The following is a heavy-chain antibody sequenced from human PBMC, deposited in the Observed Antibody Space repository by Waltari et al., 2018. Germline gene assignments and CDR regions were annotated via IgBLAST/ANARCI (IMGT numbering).Heavy chain of an antibody. J-gene: IGHJ5*02. CDR1: GYTFTDYY. CDR3: ARDEVEPRGINPELNWFDP. D-gene: IGHD2-2*01. Sequence: QVQLVQSGAEVRKPGASMTVSCRASGYTFTDYYIHWVRPDPGQGLEWMGLVRPSRGVTNSEQEFQGRVTMTRYTSISTAYMELSGLTSDDTAMYFCARDEVEPRGINPELNWFDPWGQGTLVTVSS. V-gene: IGHV1-2*02. CDR2: VRPSRGVT.